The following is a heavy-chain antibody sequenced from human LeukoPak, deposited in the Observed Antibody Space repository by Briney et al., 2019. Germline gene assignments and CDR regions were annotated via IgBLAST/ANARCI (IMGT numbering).Heavy chain of an antibody. CDR2: IYSGGNT. Sequence: SETLSLTCTVSGGSISSSSYDWGWIRQPPGTGLEWIGSIYSGGNTYFNPSLKSRVTISVDASKNQCSLRLSSVTAADTAVYYCGRYDHPVITPIDSWGQGTLVTVSS. CDR3: GRYDHPVITPIDS. V-gene: IGHV4-39*01. CDR1: GGSISSSSYD. J-gene: IGHJ4*02. D-gene: IGHD3-3*01.